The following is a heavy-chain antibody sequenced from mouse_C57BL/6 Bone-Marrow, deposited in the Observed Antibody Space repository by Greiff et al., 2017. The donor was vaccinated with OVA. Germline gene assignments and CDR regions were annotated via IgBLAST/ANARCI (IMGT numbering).Heavy chain of an antibody. V-gene: IGHV1-54*01. CDR3: ARRCITTQGAFAY. Sequence: VQLQESGAELVRPGTSVKVSCKASGYAFTNYLIEWVKQRPGQGLEWIGVINPGSGGTNYNEKFKGKATLTADKSSSTAYMQLSSLTSEDSAVYFCARRCITTQGAFAYWGQGTLVTVSA. D-gene: IGHD1-1*01. J-gene: IGHJ3*01. CDR2: INPGSGGT. CDR1: GYAFTNYL.